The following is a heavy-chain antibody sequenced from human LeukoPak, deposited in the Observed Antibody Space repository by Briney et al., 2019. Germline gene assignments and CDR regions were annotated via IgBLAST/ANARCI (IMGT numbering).Heavy chain of an antibody. J-gene: IGHJ4*02. CDR2: INHSGST. V-gene: IGHV4-34*01. Sequence: SETLSLTCAVYGGSFSGYYWSWIRQPPGKGLEWIVEINHSGSTNYNPSLKIRVTISVAPSTNQFSLKLSSVTVADTAVYYCARGLGTANKYYFDYWGQGTLVTVSS. D-gene: IGHD2-21*02. CDR1: GGSFSGYY. CDR3: ARGLGTANKYYFDY.